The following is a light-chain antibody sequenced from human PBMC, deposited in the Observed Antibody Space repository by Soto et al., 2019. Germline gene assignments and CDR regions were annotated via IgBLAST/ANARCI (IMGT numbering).Light chain of an antibody. J-gene: IGLJ1*01. Sequence: QSVLTQPASVSGSPGQSVTISCTGSSSDVGAYNFVSWYQHHPGKAPKLILYEVTTRPSGVSSRFSGSKSGNTVSLTISGLQADDEASYYCSSYTSSNTPYVLGTGTKVTVL. CDR3: SSYTSSNTPYV. V-gene: IGLV2-14*01. CDR2: EVT. CDR1: SSDVGAYNF.